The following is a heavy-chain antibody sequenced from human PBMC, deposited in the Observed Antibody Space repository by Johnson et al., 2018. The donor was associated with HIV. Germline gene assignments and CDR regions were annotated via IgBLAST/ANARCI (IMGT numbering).Heavy chain of an antibody. V-gene: IGHV3-30*04. CDR1: GFTFSSYA. Sequence: QVQLVESGGGVVQPGRSLRLSCAASGFTFSSYAMHWVRQAPGKGLEWVAVISYDGSNKYYADSVKGRFTISRDNSKNTLYLQMNSLRAEGTAVYYCARDGRDMVTRGAFDIWGQGT. CDR2: ISYDGSNK. D-gene: IGHD5-18*01. J-gene: IGHJ3*02. CDR3: ARDGRDMVTRGAFDI.